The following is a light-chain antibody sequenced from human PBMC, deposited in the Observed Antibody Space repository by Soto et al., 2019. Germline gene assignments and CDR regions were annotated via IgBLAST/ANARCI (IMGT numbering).Light chain of an antibody. CDR3: QTWGTGIHVV. CDR1: SGHSSYA. Sequence: QSVLTQSPSASASLGASVKLTCTLSSGHSSYAIAWHQQQPEKGPRYLMKVDSAGSHTRGDAIPDRFSGSSSGAERYLTISSLQSEDEADYCCQTWGTGIHVVFGGGTKLTVL. CDR2: VDSAGSH. J-gene: IGLJ2*01. V-gene: IGLV4-69*01.